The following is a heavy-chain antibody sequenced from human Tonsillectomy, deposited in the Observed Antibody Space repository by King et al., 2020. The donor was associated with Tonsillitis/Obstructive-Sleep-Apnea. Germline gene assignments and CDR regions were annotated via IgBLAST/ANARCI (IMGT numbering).Heavy chain of an antibody. V-gene: IGHV3-33*01. Sequence: VQLVESGGGVVQPGRSLRLSCAGSGFSFSHYGIHWVRQVPGKGLEWVALIDCDGRDKYYGESVKGRFTISRDNSKNTVFLQMDRLRVEDTAVYYCVRDKAEYSSSWRLKYWGQGTLVTVSS. CDR3: VRDKAEYSSSWRLKY. D-gene: IGHD6-6*01. CDR2: IDCDGRDK. J-gene: IGHJ4*02. CDR1: GFSFSHYG.